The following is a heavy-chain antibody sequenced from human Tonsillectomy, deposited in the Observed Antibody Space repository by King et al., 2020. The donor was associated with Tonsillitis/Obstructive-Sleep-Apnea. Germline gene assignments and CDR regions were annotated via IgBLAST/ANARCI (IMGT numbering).Heavy chain of an antibody. Sequence: PLPASGPPLVPPPPPLPLPCTFSGFSLRPRGVGVGWIRPPPGPALAWLALLSWDDDPRYRPSLKSRLTITQATSPHQVVLTMTNMDPVDTATYFCAHLWNAFDYWGQGTLVTVAS. CDR1: GFSLRPRGVG. J-gene: IGHJ4*02. D-gene: IGHD1-1*01. CDR2: LSWDDDP. CDR3: AHLWNAFDY. V-gene: IGHV2-5*02.